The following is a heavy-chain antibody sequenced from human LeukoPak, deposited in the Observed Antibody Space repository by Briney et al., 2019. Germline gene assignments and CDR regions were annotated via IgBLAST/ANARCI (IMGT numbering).Heavy chain of an antibody. CDR3: ARAVVLYYDGSGYSTRFDY. J-gene: IGHJ4*02. CDR2: IYYNGST. D-gene: IGHD3-22*01. V-gene: IGHV4-61*01. Sequence: SETLSLTCTVSGGSISSRSYYWGWIRQPPGKGLEWIGYIYYNGSTNYTPSLKSRVTISLDTSKNQFSLKLRSVTAADTAMYYCARAVVLYYDGSGYSTRFDYWGQGTLVTVSS. CDR1: GGSISSRSYY.